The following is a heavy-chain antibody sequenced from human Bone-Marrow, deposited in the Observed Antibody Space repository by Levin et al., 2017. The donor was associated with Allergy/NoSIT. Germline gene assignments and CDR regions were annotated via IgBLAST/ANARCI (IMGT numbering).Heavy chain of an antibody. CDR2: IIGSGGGT. CDR3: AKEAVAGGFDC. V-gene: IGHV3-23*01. Sequence: GGSLRLSCAASTFTFSSHAMSWVRQAPGKGLEWVSTIIGSGGGTENADSVKGRFTISRDNSKNTLYLQMNSLRAEDRAVYCCAKEAVAGGFDCWGQRALVTVSS. J-gene: IGHJ4*02. CDR1: TFTFSSHA. D-gene: IGHD6-19*01.